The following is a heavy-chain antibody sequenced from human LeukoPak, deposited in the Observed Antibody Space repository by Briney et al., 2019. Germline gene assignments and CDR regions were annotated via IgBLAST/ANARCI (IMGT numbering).Heavy chain of an antibody. Sequence: ASVKVSCKASGYTFTSYYMHWVRQAPGQGLEWMGIINPSGGSTSYAQKFQGRVTMTRNTSISTAYMELSSLRSEDTAVYYCARGSGYYDSSGCDAFDVWGQGTMVTVSS. V-gene: IGHV1-46*01. J-gene: IGHJ3*01. CDR2: INPSGGST. D-gene: IGHD3-22*01. CDR3: ARGSGYYDSSGCDAFDV. CDR1: GYTFTSYY.